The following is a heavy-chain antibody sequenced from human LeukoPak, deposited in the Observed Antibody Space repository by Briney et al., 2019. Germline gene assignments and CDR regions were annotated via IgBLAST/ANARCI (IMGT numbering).Heavy chain of an antibody. D-gene: IGHD6-13*01. J-gene: IGHJ4*02. V-gene: IGHV4-34*01. CDR2: INHSGST. CDR3: ARPPSRHRGLNYFDY. Sequence: SETLSLTCAVYGGCFSGYYWSWIRQPPGKGLEWIGEINHSGSTNYNPSLTSRVTISVDTSKNQSSLKLSSVPAADTAVYYCARPPSRHRGLNYFDYWGQGTLVTVSS. CDR1: GGCFSGYY.